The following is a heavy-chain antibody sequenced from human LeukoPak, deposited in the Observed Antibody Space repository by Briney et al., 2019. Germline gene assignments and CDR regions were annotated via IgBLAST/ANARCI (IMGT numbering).Heavy chain of an antibody. Sequence: SETLSLTCTVSGGSVSSGSYYWSWIRQPPGTGLEWIGYIYYSGSTNYNPSLKSRVTISVDTSKNQFSLKLSSVTAADTAVYYCARGPDYFDLWGRGTLVTVSS. J-gene: IGHJ2*01. CDR1: GGSVSSGSYY. CDR2: IYYSGST. CDR3: ARGPDYFDL. V-gene: IGHV4-61*01. D-gene: IGHD1-14*01.